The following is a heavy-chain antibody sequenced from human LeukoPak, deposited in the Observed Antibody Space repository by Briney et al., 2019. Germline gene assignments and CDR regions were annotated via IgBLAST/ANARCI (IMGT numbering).Heavy chain of an antibody. CDR3: ARGGDGYYFDY. Sequence: SQTLSLTCTVSGGSISSGVYYWSWIRQHPGKGLEWIGYIYYSGSTYYNPSLKSRVTISVDTSNNQFSLKLSSVTAADTAVYYCARGGDGYYFDYWGQGTLVTVSS. D-gene: IGHD5-24*01. J-gene: IGHJ4*02. V-gene: IGHV4-31*03. CDR1: GGSISSGVYY. CDR2: IYYSGST.